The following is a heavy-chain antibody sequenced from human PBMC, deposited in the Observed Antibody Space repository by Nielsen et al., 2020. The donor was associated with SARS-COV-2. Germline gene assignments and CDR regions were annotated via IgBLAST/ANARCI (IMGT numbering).Heavy chain of an antibody. J-gene: IGHJ6*02. V-gene: IGHV3-23*01. CDR1: GFTFSSYA. D-gene: IGHD2-2*01. CDR3: ATALCSSTSCYYYYGMDV. CDR2: ISGSGGST. Sequence: GESLKISCAASGFTFSSYAMSWVRQAPGKGLEWVSAISGSGGSTYYADSVKGRFTISRDNSKNTLYLQMNSLRAEDTAVYYCATALCSSTSCYYYYGMDVWGQGTTVTVSS.